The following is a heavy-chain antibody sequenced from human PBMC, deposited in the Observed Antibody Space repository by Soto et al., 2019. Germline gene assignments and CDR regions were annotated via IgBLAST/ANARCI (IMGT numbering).Heavy chain of an antibody. V-gene: IGHV3-48*01. CDR1: GITFSSYS. Sequence: GGSLRLSCAASGITFSSYSMNWVRQAPGKGLEWVSYISSSSSIVYYADSVRGRFTISRDNAKNSLYLQVNSLRAEDTAVYYCARQRISFHYHFDYWGQGTLVTVSS. J-gene: IGHJ4*02. CDR3: ARQRISFHYHFDY. CDR2: ISSSSSIV. D-gene: IGHD3-10*01.